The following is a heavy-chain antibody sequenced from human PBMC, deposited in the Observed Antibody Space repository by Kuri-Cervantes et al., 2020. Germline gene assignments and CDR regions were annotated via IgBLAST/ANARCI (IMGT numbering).Heavy chain of an antibody. V-gene: IGHV3-15*01. J-gene: IGHJ6*02. D-gene: IGHD1-1*01. CDR3: TTAPPGYGKYYYYYGMDV. CDR2: IKSKTDGGTT. CDR1: GFTFSNAW. Sequence: GGSLRLSCAASGFTFSNAWMSWVRQAPGKGLEWVGRIKSKTDGGTTDYAAPVKGRFTISRDDSKNTLYLQMNSLKTEDTAVYYCTTAPPGYGKYYYYYGMDVWGQGTTVTVSS.